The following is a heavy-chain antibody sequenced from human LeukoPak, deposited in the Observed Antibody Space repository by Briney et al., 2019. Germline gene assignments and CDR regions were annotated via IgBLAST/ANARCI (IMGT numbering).Heavy chain of an antibody. Sequence: GRSLRLSRAASGFTLISYTIHWVREGPRERLEYVSAISSIGGGTYYANSVKGRFTISRDNSKNTLYLQMGSLRAEDMAVYYCAREPTYCSSTSCYPARYYFDYWGQGTLVTVSS. CDR2: ISSIGGGT. V-gene: IGHV3-64*01. CDR3: AREPTYCSSTSCYPARYYFDY. CDR1: GFTLISYT. D-gene: IGHD2-2*01. J-gene: IGHJ4*02.